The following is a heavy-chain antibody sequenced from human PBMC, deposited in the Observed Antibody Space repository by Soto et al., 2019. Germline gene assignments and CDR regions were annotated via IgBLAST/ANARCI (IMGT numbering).Heavy chain of an antibody. D-gene: IGHD2-15*01. Sequence: EVQLVESGGGLVQPGGSLRLSCAASGFTFSSYAMHWVRQAPGKGLEYVSAISSNGGSTYYANSVKGRFTISRDNSKNTLYLPMGSLSAEDMAVYYCARADFRSGPDDYWGQGTLVTVSS. J-gene: IGHJ4*02. CDR2: ISSNGGST. CDR3: ARADFRSGPDDY. V-gene: IGHV3-64*01. CDR1: GFTFSSYA.